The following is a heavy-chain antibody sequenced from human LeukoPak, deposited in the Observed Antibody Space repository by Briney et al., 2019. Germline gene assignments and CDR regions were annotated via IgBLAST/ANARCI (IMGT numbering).Heavy chain of an antibody. J-gene: IGHJ4*02. Sequence: ASVKVSCKVSGYSVTELSMHWVRQAPGLGLEWMGGFNREDAAPIYAQQFQGRVTMTEDTSTDTAYMELSSLRSEDTALYYCATLDSYYDKSGRPLLSDWGQGTLVTVSS. V-gene: IGHV1-24*01. CDR3: ATLDSYYDKSGRPLLSD. D-gene: IGHD3-22*01. CDR1: GYSVTELS. CDR2: FNREDAAP.